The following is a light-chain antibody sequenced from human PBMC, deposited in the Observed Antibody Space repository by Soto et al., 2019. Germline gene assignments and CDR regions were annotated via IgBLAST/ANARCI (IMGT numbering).Light chain of an antibody. V-gene: IGKV3-11*01. Sequence: EIVLTQSPATLSLSPRERAALSCRASQSVSSYLAWYQQKPGQAPRLLIYDASNRATGIPARFSGSGSGTDFTLTISSLEPEDFAVYYCQHRSNWPRYTFGQGTKLEIK. J-gene: IGKJ2*01. CDR3: QHRSNWPRYT. CDR1: QSVSSY. CDR2: DAS.